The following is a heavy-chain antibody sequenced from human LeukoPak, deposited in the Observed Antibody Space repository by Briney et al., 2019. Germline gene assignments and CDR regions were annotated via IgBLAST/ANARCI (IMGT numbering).Heavy chain of an antibody. J-gene: IGHJ4*02. CDR3: AREYSSGWYPLGFDY. D-gene: IGHD6-19*01. V-gene: IGHV3-53*01. Sequence: GGSLRLSCAASGFTVSSNYMNWVRQAPGKGLEWVSIIYSGGTTYYADSVKGRFTISRDNAKNSLYLQMNSLRAEDTAVYYCAREYSSGWYPLGFDYWGQGTLVTVSS. CDR1: GFTVSSNY. CDR2: IYSGGTT.